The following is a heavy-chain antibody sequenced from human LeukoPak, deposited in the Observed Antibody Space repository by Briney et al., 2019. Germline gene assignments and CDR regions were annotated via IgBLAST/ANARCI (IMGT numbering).Heavy chain of an antibody. J-gene: IGHJ4*02. Sequence: PGGSLRLSCAASGFTVSSTYTSWVRQAPGKGLEWVSVIFSGGSTYYADSVKGRFTISRDNTKNTLYLQMNSLRAEDTAVYYCVRGDLFDYWGQGTLVTVSS. CDR2: IFSGGST. CDR1: GFTVSSTY. CDR3: VRGDLFDY. V-gene: IGHV3-53*01.